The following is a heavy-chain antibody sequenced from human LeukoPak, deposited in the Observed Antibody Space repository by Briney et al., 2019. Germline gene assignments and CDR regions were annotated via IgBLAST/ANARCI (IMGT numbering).Heavy chain of an antibody. J-gene: IGHJ4*02. V-gene: IGHV3-48*03. CDR3: ARGNWAEDGYFDF. D-gene: IGHD7-27*01. Sequence: QPGGSLRLSCAASGFTFSSYEMNWVRRAPGKGLEWVSYISSSGSTIYYTDSVKGRFTISRDNAKNSLYLQMNSLRAEDTAVYYCARGNWAEDGYFDFWGQGTLVTVSS. CDR2: ISSSGSTI. CDR1: GFTFSSYE.